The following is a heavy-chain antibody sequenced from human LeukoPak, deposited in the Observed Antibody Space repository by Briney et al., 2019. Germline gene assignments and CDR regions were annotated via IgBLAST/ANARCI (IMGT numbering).Heavy chain of an antibody. D-gene: IGHD5-24*01. V-gene: IGHV3-43*02. J-gene: IGHJ4*02. CDR2: ISGDGVSS. CDR1: VFIFHDYA. CDR3: AREQFSHTSNYFDN. Sequence: PGLSLRLSCAASVFIFHDYAMHWARQAPGRGLEWVSLISGDGVSSFYADCVRGRFTISRDNNNTSLSLQMHSLTAEDTAFYYCAREQFSHTSNYFDNWGQGSLVTVSS.